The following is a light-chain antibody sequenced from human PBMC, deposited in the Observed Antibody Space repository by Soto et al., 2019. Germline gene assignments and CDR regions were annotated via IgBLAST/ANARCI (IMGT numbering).Light chain of an antibody. CDR2: DVS. V-gene: IGKV3-15*01. Sequence: EIVMTQSPDTLSVSPGERATLTCRAGQGVTTNFAWYQQKSGQSPRLLIYDVSIRATGVPARFSATGSETDFTLTISGLQSGDSAVYVCQQYNNWPFSVGQGTRREIK. CDR3: QQYNNWPFS. CDR1: QGVTTN. J-gene: IGKJ5*01.